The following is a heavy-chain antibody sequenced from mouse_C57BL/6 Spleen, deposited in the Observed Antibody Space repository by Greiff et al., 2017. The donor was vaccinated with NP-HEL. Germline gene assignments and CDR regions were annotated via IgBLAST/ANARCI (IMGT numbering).Heavy chain of an antibody. CDR1: GYTFTSYW. CDR2: IDPSDSET. V-gene: IGHV1-52*01. D-gene: IGHD2-5*01. Sequence: QVQLQQPGAELVRPGSSVKLSCKASGYTFTSYWMHWVKQRPIQGLEWIGNIDPSDSETHYNQKFKDKATLTVDKPSSTAYMQLSSLTSEDSAVYYCAREDYSNYVFAYWGQGTLVTVSA. CDR3: AREDYSNYVFAY. J-gene: IGHJ3*01.